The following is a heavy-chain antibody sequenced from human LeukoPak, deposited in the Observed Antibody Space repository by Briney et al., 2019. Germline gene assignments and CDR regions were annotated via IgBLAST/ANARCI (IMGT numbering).Heavy chain of an antibody. Sequence: IPIFGTANYAQKFQGRVTITADESTSTAYMELSSLRSEDTAVYYCARALGIVGATDYFDYWGQGTLVTVSS. V-gene: IGHV1-69*01. CDR2: IPIFGTA. CDR3: ARALGIVGATDYFDY. D-gene: IGHD1-26*01. J-gene: IGHJ4*02.